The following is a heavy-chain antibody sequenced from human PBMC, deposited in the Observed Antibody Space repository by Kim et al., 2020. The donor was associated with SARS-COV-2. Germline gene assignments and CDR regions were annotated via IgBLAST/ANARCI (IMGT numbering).Heavy chain of an antibody. D-gene: IGHD2-2*01. CDR2: ISSSSSYI. CDR3: ARDDCSSTCCYRNFDY. J-gene: IGHJ4*02. Sequence: GGSLRLSCAASGFTFSSYSMNWVRQAPGKGLEWVSSISSSSSYIYYADSVKGRFTISRDNAKNSLYLQMNSLRAEDTAVYYCARDDCSSTCCYRNFDYWGQGALVTVSS. V-gene: IGHV3-21*01. CDR1: GFTFSSYS.